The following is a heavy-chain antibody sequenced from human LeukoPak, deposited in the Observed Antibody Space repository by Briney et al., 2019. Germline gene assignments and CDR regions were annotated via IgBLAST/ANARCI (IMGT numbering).Heavy chain of an antibody. Sequence: SETLSLTCTVSGGSISSYYWSWIRQPPGKGLEWIGYIYYSGSTNYNPSLKSRVTISVDTSKNQFSLKLSSVTAADTAVYYCARDLTEYSGSHWFDPWGQGTLVTVSS. J-gene: IGHJ5*02. CDR1: GGSISSYY. CDR2: IYYSGST. D-gene: IGHD1-26*01. CDR3: ARDLTEYSGSHWFDP. V-gene: IGHV4-59*01.